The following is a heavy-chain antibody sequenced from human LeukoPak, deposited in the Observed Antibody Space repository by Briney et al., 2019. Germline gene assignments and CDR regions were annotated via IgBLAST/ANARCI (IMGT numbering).Heavy chain of an antibody. D-gene: IGHD2-21*02. V-gene: IGHV3-7*01. CDR1: GFTFSSYA. J-gene: IGHJ4*02. Sequence: PGGSLRLSCAASGFTFSSYAMSWVRQAPGKGLEWVANIKQDGSDKYYVDSVKGRFTISRDNAKNSLYLQMNSLRAEDTAVYYCARGGVTHGYWGQGTLVTVSS. CDR3: ARGGVTHGY. CDR2: IKQDGSDK.